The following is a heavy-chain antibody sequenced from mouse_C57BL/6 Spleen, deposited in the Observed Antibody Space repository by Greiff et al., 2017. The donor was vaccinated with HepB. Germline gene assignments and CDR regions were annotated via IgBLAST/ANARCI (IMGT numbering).Heavy chain of an antibody. CDR3: ARVGTSNFDY. V-gene: IGHV3-6*01. D-gene: IGHD3-1*01. J-gene: IGHJ2*01. CDR1: GYSITSGYY. Sequence: EESGPGLVKPSQSLSLTCSVTGYSITSGYYWNWIRQFPGNKLEWMGYISYDGSNNYNPSLKNRISITRDTSKNQFFLKLNSVTTEDTATYYCARVGTSNFDYWGQGTTLTVSS. CDR2: ISYDGSN.